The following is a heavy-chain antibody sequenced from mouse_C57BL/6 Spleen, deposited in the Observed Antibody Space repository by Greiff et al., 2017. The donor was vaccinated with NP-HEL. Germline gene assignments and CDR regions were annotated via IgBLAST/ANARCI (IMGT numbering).Heavy chain of an antibody. CDR3: ARSYDYDVSWFAY. CDR2: IDPSDSYT. D-gene: IGHD2-4*01. Sequence: VQLQHPGAELVMPGASVKLSCKASGYTFTSYWMHWVKQRPGQGLEWIGEIDPSDSYTNYNQKFKGKSTLTVDKSSSTAYMQLSSLTSEDSAVYYCARSYDYDVSWFAYWGQGTLVTVSA. V-gene: IGHV1-69*01. CDR1: GYTFTSYW. J-gene: IGHJ3*01.